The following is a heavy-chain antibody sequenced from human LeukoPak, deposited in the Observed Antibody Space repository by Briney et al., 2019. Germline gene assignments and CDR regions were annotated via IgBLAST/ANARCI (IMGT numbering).Heavy chain of an antibody. CDR2: IYPGDSDT. V-gene: IGHV5-51*01. Sequence: GESLKISCKGSGYSFTSYWIGWVRQMPGKGLEWMGIIYPGDSDTRYSPSFQGQVTISADKSISTAYLQWSSLKASDTAMYYCASHGPAGGYNTIPAIDCWRQATLVTVSS. J-gene: IGHJ4*02. CDR3: ASHGPAGGYNTIPAIDC. CDR1: GYSFTSYW. D-gene: IGHD5-24*01.